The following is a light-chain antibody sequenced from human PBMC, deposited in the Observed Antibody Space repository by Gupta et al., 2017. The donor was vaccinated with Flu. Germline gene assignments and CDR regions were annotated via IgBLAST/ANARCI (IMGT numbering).Light chain of an antibody. Sequence: QLVVTQSPSASAYQGASFKLTCTLSSGHGSYTIAWHHQQPEKGPRSLMILKSDGSHTKGDGVPDRFSGSSSGAERYLIISNLQSDDEGDYYCQTWGSGRVVFGGGTRLTVL. CDR1: SGHGSYT. CDR3: QTWGSGRVV. V-gene: IGLV4-69*01. CDR2: LKSDGSH. J-gene: IGLJ2*01.